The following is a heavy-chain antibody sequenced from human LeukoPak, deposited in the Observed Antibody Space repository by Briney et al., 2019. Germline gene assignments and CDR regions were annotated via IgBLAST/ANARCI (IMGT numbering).Heavy chain of an antibody. Sequence: SQTLSLTCAISGDSVSSNSAAWNWIMQSPSRGLEWLRRTYYKSKWYNDYAVSVKSRIIINPDTSKNQFSLQLNSVTPEDTAVYYCARNRPGSGNDYWGQGTLVTVSS. D-gene: IGHD6-19*01. V-gene: IGHV6-1*01. CDR1: GDSVSSNSAA. J-gene: IGHJ4*02. CDR3: ARNRPGSGNDY. CDR2: TYYKSKWYN.